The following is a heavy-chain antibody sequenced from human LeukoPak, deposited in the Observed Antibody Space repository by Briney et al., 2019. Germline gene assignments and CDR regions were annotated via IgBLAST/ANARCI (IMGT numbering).Heavy chain of an antibody. Sequence: GESLKISCKGSGYSLTSYWIGWVSQMPGKGLEWMGIIYPGDSDTRYSPSFQGQVTISADKSISTAYLQWSSLKASDTAMYYCARQNDILTGYSDYWGQGTLVTVSS. D-gene: IGHD3-9*01. J-gene: IGHJ4*02. V-gene: IGHV5-51*01. CDR3: ARQNDILTGYSDY. CDR1: GYSLTSYW. CDR2: IYPGDSDT.